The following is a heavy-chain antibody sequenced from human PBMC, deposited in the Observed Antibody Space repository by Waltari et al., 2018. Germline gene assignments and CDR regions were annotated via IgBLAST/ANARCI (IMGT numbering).Heavy chain of an antibody. Sequence: QVQLVESGGGVVQPGRSLRLSCAASGFTFSSYAMHWVRQAPGKGLEWVAVISYDGSNKYYADSGKGRFTISRDNSKNTLYLQMNSLRAEDTAVYYCARGHKGTVVVTAEGAFDIWGQGKMVTVSS. D-gene: IGHD2-21*02. CDR1: GFTFSSYA. CDR2: ISYDGSNK. V-gene: IGHV3-30*01. CDR3: ARGHKGTVVVTAEGAFDI. J-gene: IGHJ3*02.